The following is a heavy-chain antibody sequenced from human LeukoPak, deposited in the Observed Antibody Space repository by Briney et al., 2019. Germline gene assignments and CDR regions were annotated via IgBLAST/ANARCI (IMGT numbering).Heavy chain of an antibody. V-gene: IGHV3-33*01. CDR2: IWYDGSNK. CDR1: GFTFSSYG. D-gene: IGHD3-10*01. J-gene: IGHJ6*02. CDR3: ARDLWFGELPVDYYGMDV. Sequence: PGGSLRLSCAASGFTFSSYGMHWVRQAPGKGLEWVAVIWYDGSNKYYADSVKGRFTISRDNSKNTLYLQMNSLRAEDTAVYYCARDLWFGELPVDYYGMDVWGQGTTVTVSS.